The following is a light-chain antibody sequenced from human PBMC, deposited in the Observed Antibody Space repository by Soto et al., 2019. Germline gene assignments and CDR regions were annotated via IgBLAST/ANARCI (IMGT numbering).Light chain of an antibody. V-gene: IGKV1-27*01. CDR3: QKCDYLPI. J-gene: IGKJ3*01. CDR1: QGISNY. CDR2: AAS. Sequence: DIQMTQSPSSLSASVGDRVTITCRASQGISNYLAWYQQKPGQVPKLLIYAASTLQSGVPSRYSGSGSGTDFTLTISSLQPEDVASYYCQKCDYLPIFGPGTTVDFK.